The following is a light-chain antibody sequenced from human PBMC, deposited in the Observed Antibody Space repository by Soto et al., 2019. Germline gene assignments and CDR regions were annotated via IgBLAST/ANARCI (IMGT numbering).Light chain of an antibody. CDR1: SSDVGGYSY. CDR2: DVS. J-gene: IGLJ1*01. V-gene: IGLV2-14*01. Sequence: QSLPTHPASVSGPPGQSIAISCTGTSSDVGGYSYVSWYQQQPGKAPKLVISDVSNRPSGVSDRFSGSKSGNTASLTISGLQTEDEADYYWASYTASSTYGFGTGTKVTVL. CDR3: ASYTASSTYG.